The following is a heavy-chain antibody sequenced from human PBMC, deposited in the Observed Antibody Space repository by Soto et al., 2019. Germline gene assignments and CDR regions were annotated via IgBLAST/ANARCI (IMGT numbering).Heavy chain of an antibody. CDR2: IYYSGST. D-gene: IGHD5-12*01. J-gene: IGHJ5*02. V-gene: IGHV4-39*01. Sequence: SETLSLTCTVSGGSISSSSYYWGWIRQPPGKGPEWIGSIYYSGSTYYNPSLKSRVTISVDTSKNQFSLKLSSVTAADTAVYYCARAYSGYDYGWFDPWGQGTLVTVSS. CDR1: GGSISSSSYY. CDR3: ARAYSGYDYGWFDP.